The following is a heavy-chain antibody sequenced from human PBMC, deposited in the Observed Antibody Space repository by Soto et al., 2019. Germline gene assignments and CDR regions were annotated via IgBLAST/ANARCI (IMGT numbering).Heavy chain of an antibody. CDR2: INHSGST. CDR1: GGSFSGYY. V-gene: IGHV4-34*01. J-gene: IGHJ6*02. CDR3: ARVKLSQSTFYYYYGLNV. Sequence: TLSLTCAVYGGSFSGYYWSWIRQPPGKGLEWIGEINHSGSTNYNPSLKSRVTISVDTSKNQFSLKLSSVTAADTAVYYCARVKLSQSTFYYYYGLNVWGQGTTVTVSS.